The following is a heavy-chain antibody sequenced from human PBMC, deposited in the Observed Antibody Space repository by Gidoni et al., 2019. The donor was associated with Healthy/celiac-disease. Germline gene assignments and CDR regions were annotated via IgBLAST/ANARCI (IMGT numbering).Heavy chain of an antibody. Sequence: QVQLVQSGAEGKKPGASVKVSCKASGYTFTSYAMHLVRQAPGQRLEWMGWINAGNGNTKYSQKFQGRVTITRDTSASTAYMELSSLRSEDTAVYYCARSEWFGELGVDYWGQGTLVTVSS. CDR2: INAGNGNT. D-gene: IGHD3-10*01. CDR3: ARSEWFGELGVDY. V-gene: IGHV1-3*01. J-gene: IGHJ4*02. CDR1: GYTFTSYA.